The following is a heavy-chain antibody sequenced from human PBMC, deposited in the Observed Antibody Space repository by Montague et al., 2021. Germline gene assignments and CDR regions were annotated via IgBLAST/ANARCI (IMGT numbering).Heavy chain of an antibody. Sequence: SETLSLTCTVSSGSIFHAHWSWVRQPPVKGLEWLGSMFYGGATSNNPSLKSRVTMSIDTSTNQFSLKLSFVTAADTAVYYCAKQDYFVSGTSYKGFDPWGQGILVTVPS. CDR1: SGSIFHAH. V-gene: IGHV4-59*08. CDR3: AKQDYFVSGTSYKGFDP. D-gene: IGHD3-10*01. J-gene: IGHJ5*02. CDR2: MFYGGAT.